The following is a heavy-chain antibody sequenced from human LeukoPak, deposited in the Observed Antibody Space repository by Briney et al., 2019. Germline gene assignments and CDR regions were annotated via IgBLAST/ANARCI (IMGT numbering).Heavy chain of an antibody. CDR2: ISYDGSNK. V-gene: IGHV3-30*09. D-gene: IGHD6-19*01. CDR3: ASSRSVAGTRGDY. Sequence: PGGSLRLSCAASGFTFSSYAMHWVRQAPGKGLEWVAVISYDGSNKYYADSVKGRFAISRDNSKNTLYLQMNSLRAEDTAVYYCASSRSVAGTRGDYWGQGTLLTVSS. J-gene: IGHJ4*02. CDR1: GFTFSSYA.